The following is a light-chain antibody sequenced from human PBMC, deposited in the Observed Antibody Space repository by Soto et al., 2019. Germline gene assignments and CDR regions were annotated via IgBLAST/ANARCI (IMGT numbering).Light chain of an antibody. CDR2: LNSDGSH. CDR1: SGHSNYA. Sequence: QSVLTQSPSASASLGASVKLTCTLSSGHSNYAIAWHQQQPEKGPRYLMKLNSDGSHSKGDGIPNRFSGSSSGAERYLTISSLQSEDEADYYCQTWGTGIVIFGGGTKLTDL. J-gene: IGLJ2*01. CDR3: QTWGTGIVI. V-gene: IGLV4-69*01.